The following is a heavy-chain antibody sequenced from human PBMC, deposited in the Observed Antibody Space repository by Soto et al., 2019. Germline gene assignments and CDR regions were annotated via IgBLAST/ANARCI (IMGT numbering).Heavy chain of an antibody. CDR1: GGSISSSNW. V-gene: IGHV4-4*02. J-gene: IGHJ6*02. CDR2: IYHSGST. CDR3: ERVAAVVVPAARYYDYDMHV. D-gene: IGHD2-2*01. Sequence: PSETLSLTCAVSGGSISSSNWWSWVSHPPGQGLEWIGEIYHSGSTNYNPSLKTRVTISVDKTKNQFSLKLSSVTAADTAVYYCERVAAVVVPAARYYDYDMHVWSQGTTVTVSS.